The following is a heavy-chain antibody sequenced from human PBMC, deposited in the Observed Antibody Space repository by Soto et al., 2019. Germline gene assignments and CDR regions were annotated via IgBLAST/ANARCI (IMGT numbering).Heavy chain of an antibody. V-gene: IGHV1-18*01. Sequence: ASVKVSCKASGYTFTTYGISWVRQAPGQGLEWLGWINTQKGNKNYAQNLQGRVIMTADTSTSTAYMELRSLRSDDTAIFYCTREGSAPYYYYGMDAWGQGTTVTVSS. CDR3: TREGSAPYYYYGMDA. CDR2: INTQKGNK. J-gene: IGHJ6*02. D-gene: IGHD3-10*01. CDR1: GYTFTTYG.